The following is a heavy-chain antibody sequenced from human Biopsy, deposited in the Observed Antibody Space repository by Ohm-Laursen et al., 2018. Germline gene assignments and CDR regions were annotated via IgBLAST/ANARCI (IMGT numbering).Heavy chain of an antibody. CDR3: ALQSVAQMKNFDY. V-gene: IGHV1-2*02. CDR2: ISPKSGDT. D-gene: IGHD6-19*01. J-gene: IGHJ4*02. Sequence: SVKVSRKASGFSFTGYYIHWVRQAPGQGLEWMGWISPKSGDTNYAHKFQGNITMTRDTSMSTAYMEMSRLRCDDTAVYYCALQSVAQMKNFDYWAREPWSPSPQ. CDR1: GFSFTGYY.